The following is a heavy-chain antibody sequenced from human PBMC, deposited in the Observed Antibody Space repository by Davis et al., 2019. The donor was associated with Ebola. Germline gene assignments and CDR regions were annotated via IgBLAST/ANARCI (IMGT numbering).Heavy chain of an antibody. CDR2: IYSGGST. CDR1: GFTVSSNY. V-gene: IGHV3-66*02. Sequence: GESLKISCAASGFTVSSNYMSWVRQAPGKGLEWVSVIYSGGSTYYADSVKGRFTISRDNSKNTLYLQMNSLRAEDTAVYYCARLESSDAFDIWGQGTMVTVSS. D-gene: IGHD6-13*01. J-gene: IGHJ3*02. CDR3: ARLESSDAFDI.